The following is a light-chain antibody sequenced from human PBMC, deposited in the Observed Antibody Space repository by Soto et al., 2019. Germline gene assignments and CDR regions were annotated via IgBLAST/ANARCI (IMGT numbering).Light chain of an antibody. CDR2: AAS. Sequence: DIQLTQSPFFLSASVGDRVTITCRASQGISTYLAWYQQKPGKAPNLLIFAASTLQSGVPSRFSGTRSGTEFTLTISSLQPEDFATYYCQQLYSFPYTFGQGTQLEIK. CDR1: QGISTY. J-gene: IGKJ2*01. CDR3: QQLYSFPYT. V-gene: IGKV1-9*01.